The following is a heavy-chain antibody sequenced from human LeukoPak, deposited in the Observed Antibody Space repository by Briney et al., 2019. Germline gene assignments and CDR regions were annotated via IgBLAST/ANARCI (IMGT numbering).Heavy chain of an antibody. J-gene: IGHJ4*02. CDR3: ARPSGGVDY. Sequence: PSETLSLTCTVSGGSISSSSYYWGWIRQPPGKGLEWIGSIYYSGSTYYDPSLKSRVTISVDTSKNQFSLKLSPVTAADTAVYYCARPSGGVDYWGQGTLVTVSS. CDR2: IYYSGST. D-gene: IGHD6-25*01. V-gene: IGHV4-39*01. CDR1: GGSISSSSYY.